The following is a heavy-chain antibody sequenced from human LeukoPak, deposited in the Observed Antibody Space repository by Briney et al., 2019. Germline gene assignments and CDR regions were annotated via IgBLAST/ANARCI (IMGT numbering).Heavy chain of an antibody. V-gene: IGHV1-18*01. CDR2: ISAYDGNT. CDR1: GYTLTTYG. D-gene: IGHD6-13*01. CDR3: ARSGSAPGMTGAYWYFDL. J-gene: IGHJ2*01. Sequence: ASVNVSCKASGYTLTTYGISWVRQAPGQGLEWMGWISAYDGNTNYAQKLQGRVTMTTDTSTNTAYMELRSLRSDDTAVYYCARSGSAPGMTGAYWYFDLWGRGTLVTVSS.